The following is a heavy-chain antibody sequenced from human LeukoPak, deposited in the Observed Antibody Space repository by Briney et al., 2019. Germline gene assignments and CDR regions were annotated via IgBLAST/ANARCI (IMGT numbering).Heavy chain of an antibody. J-gene: IGHJ6*02. Sequence: PSETLSLTCAVSVGSISSGNWWTWVRQSPGKGLEWIGEIYHNGTLNYNPSLKRRVTISADSFKNHFSLKLTSVTAADTAVYYCATAPILRGEGGEHYKYGMDVWGQGTTVIVSS. D-gene: IGHD2-2*02. CDR2: IYHNGTL. CDR3: ATAPILRGEGGEHYKYGMDV. V-gene: IGHV4-4*02. CDR1: VGSISSGNW.